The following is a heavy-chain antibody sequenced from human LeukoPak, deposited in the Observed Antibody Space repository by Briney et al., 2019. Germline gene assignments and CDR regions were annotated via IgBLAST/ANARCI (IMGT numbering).Heavy chain of an antibody. D-gene: IGHD5-18*01. Sequence: PSETLSLTCSVSGYSISSGYYWGWIRQPPGKGLEWIGTIYHSGSTNYNPSLKSRVTISVDTSKNQFSLKLSSVTAADTAVYYCARRKRGYSYGPSQYYYYMDVWGKGTTVTISS. V-gene: IGHV4-38-2*02. CDR2: IYHSGST. CDR1: GYSISSGYY. CDR3: ARRKRGYSYGPSQYYYYMDV. J-gene: IGHJ6*03.